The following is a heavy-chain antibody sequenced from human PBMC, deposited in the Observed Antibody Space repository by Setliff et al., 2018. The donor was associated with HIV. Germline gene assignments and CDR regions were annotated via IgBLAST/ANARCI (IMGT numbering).Heavy chain of an antibody. CDR1: GFSLSSSGVG. CDR2: IYWNDDK. J-gene: IGHJ4*02. V-gene: IGHV2-5*01. Sequence: SGPTLVNPTQTLTLTCTFSGFSLSSSGVGVGWIRQPPGKALECLAIIYWNDDKRYSPSLRSRLTITKDTSKHQVVLIMTNMDPVDTATYYCAHNRDHSTGPYFYDYWGQGTRVTVSS. D-gene: IGHD6-19*01. CDR3: AHNRDHSTGPYFYDY.